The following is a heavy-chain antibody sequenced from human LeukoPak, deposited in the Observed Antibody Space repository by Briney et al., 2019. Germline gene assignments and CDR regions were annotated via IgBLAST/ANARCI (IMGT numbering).Heavy chain of an antibody. CDR2: ISGSGGST. D-gene: IGHD3-3*01. J-gene: IGHJ4*02. V-gene: IGHV3-23*01. CDR1: GFTFSSYA. Sequence: GGSLRLSCAASGFTFSSYAMSWVRQAPGKGLEWVSAISGSGGSTYYADSVKGRFTISRDNSKNTLYLQMNSLRAEDTAVYYCARGRWTKLRFLEWLSDVAYWGQGTLVTVSS. CDR3: ARGRWTKLRFLEWLSDVAY.